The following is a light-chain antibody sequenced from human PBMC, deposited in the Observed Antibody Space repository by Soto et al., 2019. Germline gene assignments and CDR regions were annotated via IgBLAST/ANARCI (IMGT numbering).Light chain of an antibody. Sequence: ESVLTQSPGTLSLSPGERATLSCRASQSVSSSYLAWYQQNPGQAPRLLIYGASSRATGIPDRFSGSGSGTDFALTISRLETEDFAVDYCHEYGSSPKTFGQGTKLEIQ. V-gene: IGKV3-20*01. CDR2: GAS. CDR3: HEYGSSPKT. J-gene: IGKJ2*01. CDR1: QSVSSSY.